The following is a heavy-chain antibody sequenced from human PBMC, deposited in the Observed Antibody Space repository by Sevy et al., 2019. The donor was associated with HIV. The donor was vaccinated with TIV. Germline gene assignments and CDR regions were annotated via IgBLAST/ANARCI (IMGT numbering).Heavy chain of an antibody. CDR1: GGSFSGYY. V-gene: IGHV4-34*01. CDR3: ARGRGYSYGYAYYYYYYGMDV. CDR2: INHSGST. Sequence: SETLSLTCAVYGGSFSGYYWSWIRQPPGKGLEWIGEINHSGSTNYNPSLKSRVTISVDTSKSQFSLKLSSVTAADTAVYYCARGRGYSYGYAYYYYYYGMDVWGQGTTVTVSS. J-gene: IGHJ6*02. D-gene: IGHD5-18*01.